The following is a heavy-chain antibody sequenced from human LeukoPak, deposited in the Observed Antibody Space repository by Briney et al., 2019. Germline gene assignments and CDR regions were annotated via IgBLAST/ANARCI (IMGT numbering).Heavy chain of an antibody. Sequence: PGGSLRLSCAAAGFTFSNYEMNWVRQAPGKGLEWVSYISSSGRTIYYADSVKGRFIISRDNAKNSLYLQMNSLRVEDTAVYYCARSGTGPFDFWGQGTLVTVSS. D-gene: IGHD1-1*01. CDR1: GFTFSNYE. V-gene: IGHV3-48*03. CDR2: ISSSGRTI. CDR3: ARSGTGPFDF. J-gene: IGHJ4*02.